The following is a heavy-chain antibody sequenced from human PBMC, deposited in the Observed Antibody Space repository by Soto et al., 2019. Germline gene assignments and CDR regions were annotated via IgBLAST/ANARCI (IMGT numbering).Heavy chain of an antibody. J-gene: IGHJ4*02. Sequence: PGGSLRLSCAASGFTFSSYGMHWVRQAPGKGLEWVAVISYDGSNKYYADSVKGRFTISRDNSKNTLYLQMNSLRAEDTAVYYCAKDQTYTIFGVVTPILDYWGQGTLVTVSS. V-gene: IGHV3-30*18. CDR1: GFTFSSYG. CDR3: AKDQTYTIFGVVTPILDY. CDR2: ISYDGSNK. D-gene: IGHD3-3*01.